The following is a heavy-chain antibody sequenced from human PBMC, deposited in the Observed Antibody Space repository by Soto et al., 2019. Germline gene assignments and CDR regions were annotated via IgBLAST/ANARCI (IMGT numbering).Heavy chain of an antibody. V-gene: IGHV4-59*01. CDR1: GGSISSYY. J-gene: IGHJ4*02. D-gene: IGHD6-19*01. CDR3: ARDSDSSGWYYLDY. Sequence: SETLSLTCTVSGGSISSYYWSWGRQPPGKGLEWIGYIYYSGSTNYNPSLKSRVTISVDTSKNQFSLKLSSVTAADTAVYYCARDSDSSGWYYLDYWGQGTLVTVSS. CDR2: IYYSGST.